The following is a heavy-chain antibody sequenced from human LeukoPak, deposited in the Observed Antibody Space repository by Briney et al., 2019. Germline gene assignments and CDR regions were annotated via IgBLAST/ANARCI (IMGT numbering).Heavy chain of an antibody. CDR2: ISYNGSNK. Sequence: GGSLRLSCEASGFTFSSYAMHWVRQAPGKGLEWVAVISYNGSNKYYADSVKGRFTISRDNSKNTLYLQMNSLRAEDTAVYYCARAPLTAGGIVVVPVSYFDYWGQGTLVTVSS. CDR3: ARAPLTAGGIVVVPVSYFDY. CDR1: GFTFSSYA. V-gene: IGHV3-30*04. J-gene: IGHJ4*02. D-gene: IGHD3-22*01.